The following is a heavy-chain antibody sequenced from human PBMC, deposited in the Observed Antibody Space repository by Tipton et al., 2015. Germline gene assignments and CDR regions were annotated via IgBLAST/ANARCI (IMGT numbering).Heavy chain of an antibody. Sequence: QVQLVQSGAEVEKPRASVKVSCKASGYTFTSFGISWVRQAPGQGLEWMGWISGYNGNTNFAQTLQGRVTMTTDTSTSTAYMELRSLRSDDTAVYYCARDSGVAVASLEPDYWGQGTLVTVSS. V-gene: IGHV1-18*01. CDR2: ISGYNGNT. CDR3: ARDSGVAVASLEPDY. J-gene: IGHJ4*02. D-gene: IGHD6-19*01. CDR1: GYTFTSFG.